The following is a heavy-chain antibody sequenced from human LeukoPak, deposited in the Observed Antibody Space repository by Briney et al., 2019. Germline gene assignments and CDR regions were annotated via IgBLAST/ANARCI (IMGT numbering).Heavy chain of an antibody. D-gene: IGHD4-17*01. J-gene: IGHJ4*02. V-gene: IGHV3-30*18. CDR2: ISYDGSNK. CDR1: GFTFSSYG. Sequence: GGSLRLSCAASGFTFSSYGMHWVRQAPGKGLEWVAVISYDGSNKYYADSVKGRFTISRDNSKNTLYLQMNSLRAEDTAVYYCAKDPSKPDGDYVGGNFDYWGQGTLVTVSS. CDR3: AKDPSKPDGDYVGGNFDY.